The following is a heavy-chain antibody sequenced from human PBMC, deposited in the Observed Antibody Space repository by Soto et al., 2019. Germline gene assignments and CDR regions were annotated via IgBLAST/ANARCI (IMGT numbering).Heavy chain of an antibody. CDR2: IYHSGST. J-gene: IGHJ4*02. Sequence: SETLSLTCAVSGGSISSGGYSWSWIRQPPGKGLEWIGYIYHSGSTYYNPSLKSRVTISVDRSKNQFSLKLSSVTAADTAVYYCVRGLAGTSDYWGRGTLVTV. CDR3: VRGLAGTSDY. CDR1: GGSISSGGYS. V-gene: IGHV4-30-2*01. D-gene: IGHD6-13*01.